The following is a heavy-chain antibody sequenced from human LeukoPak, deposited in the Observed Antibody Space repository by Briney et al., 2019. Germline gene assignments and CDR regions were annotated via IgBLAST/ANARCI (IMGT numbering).Heavy chain of an antibody. V-gene: IGHV3-64*04. J-gene: IGHJ6*02. CDR3: ARDYDYPYYGMDV. Sequence: GGSLRLSCSASGFTFSSYAMHWVRQAPGKGLEYVSAISSNGGSTYYADSVKGRFTISRDNSKNTLYLQMNSLRAEDTAVYYCARDYDYPYYGMDVWGQGTTVTVSS. D-gene: IGHD5-12*01. CDR1: GFTFSSYA. CDR2: ISSNGGST.